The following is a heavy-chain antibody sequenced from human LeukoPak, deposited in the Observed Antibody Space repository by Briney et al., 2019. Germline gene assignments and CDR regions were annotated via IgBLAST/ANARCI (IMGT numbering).Heavy chain of an antibody. CDR1: GFTFSNNW. CDR3: AREKYSSFSYDY. CDR2: IKGDGSST. D-gene: IGHD6-6*01. Sequence: PGGSLRLSCAASGFTFSNNWMHWVRQAPGKGLVWVSRIKGDGSSTSYADSVKGRFTISRDNAKNTLYLQMNSLRAEDTAVYYCAREKYSSFSYDYWGQGTLVTVSS. J-gene: IGHJ4*02. V-gene: IGHV3-74*01.